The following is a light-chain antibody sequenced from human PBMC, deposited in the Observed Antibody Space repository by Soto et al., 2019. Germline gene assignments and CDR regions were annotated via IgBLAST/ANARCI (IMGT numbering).Light chain of an antibody. CDR1: QSVSSSY. Sequence: EIVLTHSPCTLSLSPGSRATLSCRASQSVSSSYLAWYQQKTGQAPRLLLYGASTRATGLPARLSGTGYGTELTITINSMKDEDSAVYYCQQYYNWTRTFGQGTRLEIK. V-gene: IGKV3-15*01. CDR3: QQYYNWTRT. CDR2: GAS. J-gene: IGKJ5*01.